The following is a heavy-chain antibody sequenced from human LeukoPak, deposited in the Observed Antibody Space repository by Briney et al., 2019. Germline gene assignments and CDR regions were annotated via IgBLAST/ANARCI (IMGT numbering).Heavy chain of an antibody. Sequence: ASVKVSCKASGYTFTSYYMHWVRQAPGQGLEWMGIINPSGGSTSYAQKFQGRVTMTRNTSISTAYMELSSLRSEDTAVYYCARDQGSLTRSWYTGYWGQGTQVTVSS. CDR3: ARDQGSLTRSWYTGY. J-gene: IGHJ4*02. V-gene: IGHV1-46*01. CDR1: GYTFTSYY. CDR2: INPSGGST. D-gene: IGHD6-13*01.